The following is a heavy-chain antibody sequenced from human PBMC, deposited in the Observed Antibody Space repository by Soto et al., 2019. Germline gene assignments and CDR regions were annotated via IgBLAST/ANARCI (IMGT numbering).Heavy chain of an antibody. D-gene: IGHD3-22*01. J-gene: IGHJ6*02. V-gene: IGHV3-21*01. CDR1: GFIFSDYN. CDR2: ISNSGSAK. Sequence: EVQLVESGGGLVRPGGSLRLSCAASGFIFSDYNMNWVRQAPGKGLEWVSSISNSGSAKYYAASVKGRFTISRDNAKDSLYLQMNSLRAEYAAVYYCARSTSASHAMIYLTYYGLDVWGQGTTVTVSS. CDR3: ARSTSASHAMIYLTYYGLDV.